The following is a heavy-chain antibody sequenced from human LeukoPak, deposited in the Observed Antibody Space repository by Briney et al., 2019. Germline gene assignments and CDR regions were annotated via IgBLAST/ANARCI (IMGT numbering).Heavy chain of an antibody. CDR1: GFTFSSYA. J-gene: IGHJ4*02. CDR3: ANHDYGCPTPLDY. V-gene: IGHV3-23*01. Sequence: GGSLRLSCAASGFTFSSYAMSWVRQAPGKGLEWVSAISGSGGSTYYADSVKGRFTISRDNSKNTLYLQMNSLRAEDTAVYYCANHDYGCPTPLDYWGQGTLVTVSS. D-gene: IGHD4-17*01. CDR2: ISGSGGST.